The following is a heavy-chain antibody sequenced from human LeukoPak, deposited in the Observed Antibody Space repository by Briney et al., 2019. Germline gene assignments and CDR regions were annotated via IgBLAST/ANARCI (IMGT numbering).Heavy chain of an antibody. CDR1: GYTFTSYG. V-gene: IGHV1-18*01. J-gene: IGHJ3*02. CDR2: ISAYNGDT. CDR3: ARGGPAPHRITLIVVASSTDAFDI. Sequence: ASVKVSCKASGYTFTSYGISWVRPAPGQGLEWMGWISAYNGDTNYAQKLQGRVTMTTDTSTSTAYMELRSLRSDDTAVYYCARGGPAPHRITLIVVASSTDAFDIWGQGTMVTVSS. D-gene: IGHD3-22*01.